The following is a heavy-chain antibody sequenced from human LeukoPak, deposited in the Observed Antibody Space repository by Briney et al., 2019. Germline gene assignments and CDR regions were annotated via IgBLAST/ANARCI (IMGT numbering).Heavy chain of an antibody. Sequence: PSETLSLTCTVSGGSISSYYWGWIRQPPGKGLEWIGEINHSGSTNYNPSLKSRVTISVDTSKNQFSLKLSSVTAADTAVYYCARRQHVLRFLEWLSPFDYWGQGTLVTVSS. V-gene: IGHV4-34*01. CDR1: GGSISSYY. D-gene: IGHD3-3*01. CDR3: ARRQHVLRFLEWLSPFDY. J-gene: IGHJ4*02. CDR2: INHSGST.